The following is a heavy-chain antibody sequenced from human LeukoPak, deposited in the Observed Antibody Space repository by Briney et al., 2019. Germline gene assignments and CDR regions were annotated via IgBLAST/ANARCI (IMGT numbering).Heavy chain of an antibody. V-gene: IGHV3-64*01. CDR3: ARGATTERGYSYGLDS. D-gene: IGHD5-18*01. CDR2: ISSNGGNT. CDR1: RFTFSNYA. J-gene: IGHJ4*02. Sequence: GGSLRLSCAASRFTFSNYAMHWVRQAPGKGLEHVSAISSNGGNTHYANSVKGRFTISRDNSKNTLYLQMGSLRAEDTALYYCARGATTERGYSYGLDSWGQGTLVTVSS.